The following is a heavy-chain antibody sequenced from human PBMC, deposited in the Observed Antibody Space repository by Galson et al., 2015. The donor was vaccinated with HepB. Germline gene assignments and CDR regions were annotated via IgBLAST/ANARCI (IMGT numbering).Heavy chain of an antibody. J-gene: IGHJ4*02. CDR1: GRTFSSYA. V-gene: IGHV1-69*13. Sequence: LVKVSCQASGRTFSSYAISWVRQAPGQGLEWMGGIIPIFGTANYAQKFQVRVTITADESTSTAYMELSSLRSEDTAVYYCARDAAGIDYWGQGTLVTVSS. D-gene: IGHD6-19*01. CDR2: IIPIFGTA. CDR3: ARDAAGIDY.